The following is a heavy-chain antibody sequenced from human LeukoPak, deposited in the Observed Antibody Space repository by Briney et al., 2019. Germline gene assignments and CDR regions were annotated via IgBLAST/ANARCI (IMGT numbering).Heavy chain of an antibody. J-gene: IGHJ4*02. CDR2: IYSDNA. CDR3: ARRAGAYSHPYDY. D-gene: IGHD4/OR15-4a*01. V-gene: IGHV3-53*01. CDR1: GFTVSSNS. Sequence: GGSLRLSCTVSGFTVSSNSMSWVRQAPGKGLEWVSFIYSDNAHYSNSVKGRFTISRDNSKNTLYLQMNSLRAEDTAVYYCARRAGAYSHPYDYWGQGTLVTVSS.